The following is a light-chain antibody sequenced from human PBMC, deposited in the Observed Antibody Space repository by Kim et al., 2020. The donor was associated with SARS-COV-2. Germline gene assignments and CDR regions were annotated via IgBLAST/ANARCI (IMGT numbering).Light chain of an antibody. J-gene: IGKJ1*01. V-gene: IGKV1-27*01. CDR3: QRYNGAPLT. Sequence: ASVGDRVTITCRASQGISNSLAWYQQKPGKVPRLLIYAASTLQSGVPSRFSGSGSGTDFTLTITSLQPEDVATYYCQRYNGAPLTFGQGTKVDIK. CDR2: AAS. CDR1: QGISNS.